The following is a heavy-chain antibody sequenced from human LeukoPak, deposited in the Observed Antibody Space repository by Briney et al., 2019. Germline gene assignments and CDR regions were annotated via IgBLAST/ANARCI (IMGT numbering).Heavy chain of an antibody. D-gene: IGHD4-11*01. J-gene: IGHJ4*02. CDR2: IIPIFGTA. CDR3: ARGTTVTTRRYFDY. CDR1: GYTFTGYY. Sequence: SVKVSCKASGYTFTGYYMHWVRQAPGQGLEWMGGIIPIFGTANYAQKFQGRVTITADESTSTAYMELSSLRSEDTAVYYCARGTTVTTRRYFDYWGQGTLVTVSS. V-gene: IGHV1-69*13.